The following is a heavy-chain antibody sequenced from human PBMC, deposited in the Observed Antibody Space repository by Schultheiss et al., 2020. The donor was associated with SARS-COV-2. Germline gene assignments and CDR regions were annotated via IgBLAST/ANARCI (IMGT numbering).Heavy chain of an antibody. V-gene: IGHV3-11*05. J-gene: IGHJ4*02. Sequence: GGSLRLSCAASGFTFSDYYMSWIRQAPGKGLEWVSYISSSSSYTNYADSVKGRFTISRDNAKNSLYLQMNSLRAEDTALYYCVKDGWQLVGCFDYWGQGTLVTVSS. CDR2: ISSSSSYT. D-gene: IGHD6-6*01. CDR3: VKDGWQLVGCFDY. CDR1: GFTFSDYY.